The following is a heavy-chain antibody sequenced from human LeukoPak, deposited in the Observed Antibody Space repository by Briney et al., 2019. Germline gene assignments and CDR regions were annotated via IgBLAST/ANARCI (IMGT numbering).Heavy chain of an antibody. CDR2: IWEDGSNE. CDR1: GFTFSNYP. CDR3: AKGMGSGWYPGDY. Sequence: GGSLRLSCAASGFTFSNYPMMWIRQAPGKGLQWVAVIWEDGSNEFYADSVKGRFTISRDNSKNTLYLQMNSLRGEDTAVYYCAKGMGSGWYPGDYWGQGTLVTVSS. J-gene: IGHJ4*02. V-gene: IGHV3-30*02. D-gene: IGHD6-19*01.